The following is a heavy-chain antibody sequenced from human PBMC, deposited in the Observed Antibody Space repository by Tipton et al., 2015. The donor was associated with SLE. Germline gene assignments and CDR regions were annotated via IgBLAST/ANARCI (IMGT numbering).Heavy chain of an antibody. CDR3: AEGGAKGVLDY. J-gene: IGHJ4*02. CDR1: VGSVRSGSYY. Sequence: TLSLTCTVSVGSVRSGSYYWAWIRQPPGKGPEWIGTIYYSGSTTYNPSLKSRVTMSLDTSKNQFSLKLTSVTAADTTVYYCAEGGAKGVLDYWGQGTLVTVSS. D-gene: IGHD2-8*01. V-gene: IGHV4-39*07. CDR2: IYYSGST.